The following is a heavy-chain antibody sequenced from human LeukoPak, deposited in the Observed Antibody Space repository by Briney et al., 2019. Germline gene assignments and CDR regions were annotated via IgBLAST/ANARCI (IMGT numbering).Heavy chain of an antibody. D-gene: IGHD2-2*02. CDR3: ARVIVAVPAAIRHYYYYYMDV. CDR1: GYTFTSYG. Sequence: GASVKVSCKASGYTFTSYGISWVRQAPGQGLEWMGWISAYNGNTNYAQKLQGRVTMTTDTSTSTAYMELRSLRSDDTAVYYCARVIVAVPAAIRHYYYYYMDVWGKGTTVTVSS. J-gene: IGHJ6*03. CDR2: ISAYNGNT. V-gene: IGHV1-18*01.